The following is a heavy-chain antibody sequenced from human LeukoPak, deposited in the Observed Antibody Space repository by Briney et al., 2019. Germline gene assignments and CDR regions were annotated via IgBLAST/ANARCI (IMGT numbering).Heavy chain of an antibody. D-gene: IGHD3-22*01. J-gene: IGHJ3*02. CDR3: ARASETYYYDSSGYFAQYNAFDI. V-gene: IGHV4-59*01. CDR1: GGSISSYY. Sequence: SETLSLTGTVSGGSISSYYWSWIRQPPGKGLEWIGYIYYSGSTNYNPSLKSRVTISVDTSKNQFSLKLSSVTAADTAVYYCARASETYYYDSSGYFAQYNAFDIWGQGTMVTVSS. CDR2: IYYSGST.